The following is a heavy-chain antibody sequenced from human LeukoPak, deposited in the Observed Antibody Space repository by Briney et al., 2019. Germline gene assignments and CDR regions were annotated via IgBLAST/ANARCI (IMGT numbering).Heavy chain of an antibody. D-gene: IGHD2-2*02. V-gene: IGHV3-23*01. CDR2: ISGSGGST. Sequence: GGSLRLSCAASGFTFSSYAMSWVRQAPGKGLEWVSAISGSGGSTYYADSVKGRFTISRDNSKNTLYLQMNSLRAEDTAVYYCAKDPRDIVVVPAAIGYYFDYWGQGTLVTVSS. CDR1: GFTFSSYA. CDR3: AKDPRDIVVVPAAIGYYFDY. J-gene: IGHJ4*02.